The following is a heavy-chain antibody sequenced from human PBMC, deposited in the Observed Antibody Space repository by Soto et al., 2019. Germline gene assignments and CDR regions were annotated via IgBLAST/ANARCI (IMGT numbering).Heavy chain of an antibody. J-gene: IGHJ6*02. D-gene: IGHD5-12*01. V-gene: IGHV4-59*01. CDR3: ARENPGLGSGYDWGYYYYGMDV. CDR1: GGSISSYY. CDR2: IYYSGST. Sequence: LSLTCTVSGGSISSYYWSWIRQPPGKGLEWIGHIYYSGSTNYNPSLKSRVTISVDTSKNQFSLKLSSVTAADTAVYYCARENPGLGSGYDWGYYYYGMDVWGQGTTVTVSS.